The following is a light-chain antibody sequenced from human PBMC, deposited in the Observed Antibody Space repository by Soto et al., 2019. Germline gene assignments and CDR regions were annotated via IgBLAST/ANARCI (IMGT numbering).Light chain of an antibody. Sequence: EVVLTQSPATLSVSAGGTVTLSCRASQSVRTNVAWYQQIPGQAPRLLVYGASTRATGVPARFTGCGPGIEFSLTISSLLSEDSAFYYCQQYFNWPLTWTFGPGTKVDIK. J-gene: IGKJ1*01. CDR1: QSVRTN. V-gene: IGKV3-15*01. CDR2: GAS. CDR3: QQYFNWPLTWT.